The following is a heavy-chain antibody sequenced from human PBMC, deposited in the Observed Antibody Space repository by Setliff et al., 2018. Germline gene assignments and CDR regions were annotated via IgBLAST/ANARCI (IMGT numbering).Heavy chain of an antibody. CDR2: IYPGDSDT. CDR1: GYSFTSYW. Sequence: GESLKISCKGSGYSFTSYWIGWVRQMPGKGLEWMGIIYPGDSDTRYSPSFQGQVTISADKSISTAYPQWSSLKASDTAMYYCARYDSSGYHHYYGMDVWGQGTTVTVSS. D-gene: IGHD3-22*01. CDR3: ARYDSSGYHHYYGMDV. V-gene: IGHV5-51*01. J-gene: IGHJ6*02.